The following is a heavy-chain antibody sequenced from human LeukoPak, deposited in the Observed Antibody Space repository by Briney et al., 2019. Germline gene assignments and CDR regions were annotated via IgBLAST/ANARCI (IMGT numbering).Heavy chain of an antibody. Sequence: ASVKVSCKASGYTFTSYYMHWVRQATGQGLEWMGWMNPNSGNTGYAQKFQGRVTMTRNTSISTAYMELSSLRSEDTAVYYCARRIRGFHYYYYYYMDVWGKGTTVTVSS. D-gene: IGHD3-10*01. V-gene: IGHV1-8*02. CDR3: ARRIRGFHYYYYYYMDV. CDR1: GYTFTSYY. CDR2: MNPNSGNT. J-gene: IGHJ6*03.